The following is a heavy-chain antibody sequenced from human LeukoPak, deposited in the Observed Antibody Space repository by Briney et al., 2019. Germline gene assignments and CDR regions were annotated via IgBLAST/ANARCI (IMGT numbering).Heavy chain of an antibody. CDR1: GGTFSSYA. CDR2: IIPIFGTA. Sequence: SVKVSCKASGGTFSSYAISWVRQAPGQGLESMGRIIPIFGTANYAQKFQGRVTITTDESTSTAYMELSSLRSEDTAVYYCARPLRSGYYYNAFDIWGQGTMVSVSS. J-gene: IGHJ3*02. V-gene: IGHV1-69*05. CDR3: ARPLRSGYYYNAFDI. D-gene: IGHD3-22*01.